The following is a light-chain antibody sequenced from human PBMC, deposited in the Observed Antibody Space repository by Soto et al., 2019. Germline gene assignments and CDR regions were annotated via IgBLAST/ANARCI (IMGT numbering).Light chain of an antibody. V-gene: IGLV1-44*01. CDR3: AAWDDSLSGYV. J-gene: IGLJ1*01. CDR2: SNN. CDR1: SSNIGGNA. Sequence: QSVLTQPPSASGTPGQRVTISCSGSSSNIGGNAVNWYQQLPGTTPKLLIDSNNQRPSGVPDRFSGAKSGTSASLASSGLQSEYEAYSYCAAWDDSLSGYVFGTGTKVTGL.